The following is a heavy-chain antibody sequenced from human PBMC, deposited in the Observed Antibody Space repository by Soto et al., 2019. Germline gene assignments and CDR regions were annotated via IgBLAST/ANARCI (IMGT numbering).Heavy chain of an antibody. CDR1: GGSISSGGYS. CDR2: IYHSGST. V-gene: IGHV4-30-2*01. J-gene: IGHJ4*02. CDR3: ARGDYYGSGSHHFDY. Sequence: SETLSLTCAVSGGSISSGGYSWSWIRQPPGKGLEWIGYIYHSGSTYYNPSLKSRVTISVDRSKNQFSLKLSSVTAADTAVYYCARGDYYGSGSHHFDYWGQGTLVTVSS. D-gene: IGHD3-10*01.